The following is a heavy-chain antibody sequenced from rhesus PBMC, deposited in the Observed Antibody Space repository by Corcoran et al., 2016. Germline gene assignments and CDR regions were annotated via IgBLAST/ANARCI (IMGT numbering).Heavy chain of an antibody. V-gene: IGHV1-70*01. CDR2: IHPGYGST. CDR1: GYIFTSYV. CDR3: AANDPNYGFDY. Sequence: QEQLVQSGAEVKKPGASVKVSCKASGYIFTSYVIRWLRQAPGQGFEWMGGIHPGYGSTSYAQKFQGRVTITADMSTSTVYMELSSLRSEDMAVYYCAANDPNYGFDYWGQGVLVTVSS. D-gene: IGHD1-26*01. J-gene: IGHJ4*01.